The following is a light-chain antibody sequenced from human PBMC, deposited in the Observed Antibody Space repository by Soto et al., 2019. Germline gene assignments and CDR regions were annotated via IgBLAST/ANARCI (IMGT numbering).Light chain of an antibody. Sequence: DIPMTQSPSSLSASVGDRVTITCQASQDISNNLNWYQQRPGKAPKLLIHDTSNLETGVPSRISGSGFGTHFSLTIYSLQSEDIGTYYCQQFQSPPLTFGGGTKVEIK. CDR3: QQFQSPPLT. V-gene: IGKV1-33*01. CDR1: QDISNN. J-gene: IGKJ4*01. CDR2: DTS.